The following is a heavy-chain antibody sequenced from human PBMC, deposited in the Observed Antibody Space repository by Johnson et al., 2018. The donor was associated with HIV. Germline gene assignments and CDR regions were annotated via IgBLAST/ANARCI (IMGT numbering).Heavy chain of an antibody. CDR3: TTPGYDTEDAFDI. CDR1: GFTFSNAW. V-gene: IGHV3-15*01. J-gene: IGHJ3*02. CDR2: IKSKTDGGTT. D-gene: IGHD3-9*01. Sequence: MQLVESGGGVVQPGRSLRLSCAASGFTFSNAWMSWVRQAPGKGLEWVGRIKSKTDGGTTDYAAPVKGRFTISRDDSKNTLYLQMNSLKTEDTAVYYCTTPGYDTEDAFDIWGQGTMVTVSS.